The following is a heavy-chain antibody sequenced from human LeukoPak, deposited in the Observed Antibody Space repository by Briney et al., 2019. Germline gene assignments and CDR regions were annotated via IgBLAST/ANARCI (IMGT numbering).Heavy chain of an antibody. V-gene: IGHV4-38-2*01. J-gene: IGHJ3*02. CDR3: ARHFGFLPAVGQSFDI. CDR2: IYHSGST. D-gene: IGHD6-19*01. CDR1: GYSISSGYY. Sequence: PSETLSLTCAVSGYSISSGYYWGWIRQPPGKGLEWIGSIYHSGSTYYNPSLKSRVTISVDTSKNQFSLKLSSVTAADTAVYYCARHFGFLPAVGQSFDIWGQGTMVTVSS.